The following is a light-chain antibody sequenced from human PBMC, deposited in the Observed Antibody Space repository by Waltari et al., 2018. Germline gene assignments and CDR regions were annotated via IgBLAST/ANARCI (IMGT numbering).Light chain of an antibody. V-gene: IGKV1-39*01. CDR1: QTIYNS. CDR2: DTS. Sequence: DIQMTQSPSPLSASVGDRVTITCRASQTIYNSLNWYQHKPGKAPKLLISDTSTLQSGGPSRVSGRGSGTEFTLTISRLQPEDFGTYYCQQSYTLPYTFGQGTKLDI. J-gene: IGKJ2*01. CDR3: QQSYTLPYT.